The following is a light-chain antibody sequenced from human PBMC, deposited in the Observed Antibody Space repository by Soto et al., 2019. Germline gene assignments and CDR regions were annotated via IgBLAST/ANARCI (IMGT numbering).Light chain of an antibody. CDR2: WAS. Sequence: DIVMTQSPDSLAVYLGERAAINCKSSESVLYTSNNSNYLAWYQQKPGQPPKLLIYWASSRESGVPDRFSGSGSGTDFTLTISSLQAEDVAVYYCQQYYSTPQTFGQGTKVEIQ. J-gene: IGKJ1*01. CDR3: QQYYSTPQT. CDR1: ESVLYTSNNSNY. V-gene: IGKV4-1*01.